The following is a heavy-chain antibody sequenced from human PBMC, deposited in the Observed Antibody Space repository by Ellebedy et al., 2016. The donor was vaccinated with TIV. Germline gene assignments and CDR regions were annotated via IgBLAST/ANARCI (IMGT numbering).Heavy chain of an antibody. CDR3: AKDHTLLYYYYMDV. D-gene: IGHD2-2*02. CDR2: ISGSGGST. J-gene: IGHJ6*03. Sequence: GGSLRLXXAASGFTFSSYAMSWVRQTPGKGLEWVSAISGSGGSTYYADSVKGRFTISRDNSKNTLYLQMNSLRAEDTAVYYCAKDHTLLYYYYMDVWGKGTTVSVSS. V-gene: IGHV3-23*01. CDR1: GFTFSSYA.